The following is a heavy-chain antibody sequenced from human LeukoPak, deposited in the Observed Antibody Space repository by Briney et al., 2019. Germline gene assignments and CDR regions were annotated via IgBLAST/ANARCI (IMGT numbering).Heavy chain of an antibody. Sequence: SEALSLTCDVYSGSFSGHYWNWIRQPPGKGLEWIGEISHSGGTNYNPSLKSRVTISIDTSKNQFTLKLTSVTAADTAVYYCAYSLVPAAIDYWGQGTLGTVSP. CDR2: ISHSGGT. CDR3: AYSLVPAAIDY. J-gene: IGHJ4*02. V-gene: IGHV4-34*01. CDR1: SGSFSGHY. D-gene: IGHD2-2*01.